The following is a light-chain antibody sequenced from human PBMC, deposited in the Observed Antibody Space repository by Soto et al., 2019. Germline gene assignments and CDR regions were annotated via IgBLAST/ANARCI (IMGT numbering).Light chain of an antibody. Sequence: ALTQPPSASGSPGQSVTISCTGSSSDVGGYKYVSWYQQYPGKAPKLMIYAVNKRPSGVPDRFSGSKSGNTASLTVSGLQAEDEADYYCSSYAGSNNYVFGTGTKVTVL. CDR3: SSYAGSNNYV. V-gene: IGLV2-8*01. CDR1: SSDVGGYKY. CDR2: AVN. J-gene: IGLJ1*01.